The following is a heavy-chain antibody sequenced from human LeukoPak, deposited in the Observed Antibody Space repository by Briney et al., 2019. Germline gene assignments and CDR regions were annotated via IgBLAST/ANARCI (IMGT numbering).Heavy chain of an antibody. V-gene: IGHV4-39*07. D-gene: IGHD2-15*01. CDR3: AREYCSGGGCYSGWTPSWFDP. CDR1: GGSISSNSYY. CDR2: IYYIGST. J-gene: IGHJ5*02. Sequence: SETPSLTCTVSGGSISSNSYYWAWIRQPPAKGLEWIGTIYYIGSTYLNPSLKSRVTISVDTSKNQFSLKLSSVTAADTAVYYCAREYCSGGGCYSGWTPSWFDPWGQGTLVTVSS.